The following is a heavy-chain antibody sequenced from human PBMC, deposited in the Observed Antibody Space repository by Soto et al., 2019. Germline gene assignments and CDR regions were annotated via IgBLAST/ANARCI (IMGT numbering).Heavy chain of an antibody. V-gene: IGHV3-23*01. Sequence: GGSLRLSCAASGFTFSSYAMSWVRQAPGKGLEWVSAISGSGGSTYYADSVKGRFTISRDNSKNTLYLQMNSRRAEDTAVYYCAKHVSSWLYYFDYWGQGTLVTVSS. CDR1: GFTFSSYA. CDR2: ISGSGGST. D-gene: IGHD6-13*01. J-gene: IGHJ4*02. CDR3: AKHVSSWLYYFDY.